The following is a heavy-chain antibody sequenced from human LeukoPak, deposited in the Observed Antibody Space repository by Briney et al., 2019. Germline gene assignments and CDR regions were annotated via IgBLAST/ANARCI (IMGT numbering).Heavy chain of an antibody. CDR2: IYTSGST. CDR1: GGSISSYY. J-gene: IGHJ5*02. D-gene: IGHD6-13*01. CDR3: ARVQQLVHWFDP. Sequence: TSETLSLTCTVSGGSISSYYWSWIRQPPGKGLEWIGYIYTSGSTNYNPSLKSRVTISVDTSKNQFSLKLSSVTAADTAVYYCARVQQLVHWFDPWGQGTLVTVSS. V-gene: IGHV4-4*09.